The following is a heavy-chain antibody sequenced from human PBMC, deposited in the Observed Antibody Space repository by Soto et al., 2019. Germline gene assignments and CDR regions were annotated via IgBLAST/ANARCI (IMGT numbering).Heavy chain of an antibody. D-gene: IGHD2-15*01. CDR3: VKVGGYCSSLTCYCPRNHYFDA. CDR1: GFDFSVYW. Sequence: PGGSLRLSCAASGFDFSVYWMSWVRQAPGKVQEWVANIKFDGSEKQYVDSVKGRFTISRDNARNSVFLQMNSLRAGDTAVYYCVKVGGYCSSLTCYCPRNHYFDACGQGTLVTSPQ. CDR2: IKFDGSEK. J-gene: IGHJ5*02. V-gene: IGHV3-7*03.